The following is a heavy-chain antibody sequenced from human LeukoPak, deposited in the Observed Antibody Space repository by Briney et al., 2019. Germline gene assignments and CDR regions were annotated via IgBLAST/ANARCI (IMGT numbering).Heavy chain of an antibody. D-gene: IGHD3-3*01. Sequence: SETLSLTCAFYGGSFSGYYWSWIRQPPGKGLEWIGEINHSGSTNYNPSLKSRVTISVDTSKNQFSLKLSSVTAADTAVYYCARGGIRITIFGVATRGFDYWGQGTLVTVSS. CDR1: GGSFSGYY. CDR2: INHSGST. J-gene: IGHJ4*02. CDR3: ARGGIRITIFGVATRGFDY. V-gene: IGHV4-34*01.